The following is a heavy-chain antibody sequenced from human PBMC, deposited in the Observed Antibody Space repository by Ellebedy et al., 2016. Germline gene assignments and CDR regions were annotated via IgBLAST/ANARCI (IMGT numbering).Heavy chain of an antibody. J-gene: IGHJ6*02. CDR2: ISGSGGST. Sequence: GGSLRLXXAASGFTFSSYAMSWVRQAPGKGLEWVSAISGSGGSTYYADSVKGRFTISRDNSKNRVYLQMSSLRVEDTAVYSCARVRSPDYSTNYDLDVWGQGTTVTVSS. D-gene: IGHD3-22*01. V-gene: IGHV3-23*01. CDR3: ARVRSPDYSTNYDLDV. CDR1: GFTFSSYA.